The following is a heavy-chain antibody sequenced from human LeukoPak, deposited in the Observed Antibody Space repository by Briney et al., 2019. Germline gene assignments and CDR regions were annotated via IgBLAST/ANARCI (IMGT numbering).Heavy chain of an antibody. CDR3: ARGTTVTAFDY. CDR2: ISYDGGNK. CDR1: GFTFSSYA. V-gene: IGHV3-30-3*01. D-gene: IGHD4-17*01. J-gene: IGHJ4*02. Sequence: PGGSLRLSCAASGFTFSSYAMHWVRQAPGKGLEWVAVISYDGGNKYYADSVKGRFTISRDNSKNTLYLQMNSLRAEDTAVYYCARGTTVTAFDYWGQGTLVTVSS.